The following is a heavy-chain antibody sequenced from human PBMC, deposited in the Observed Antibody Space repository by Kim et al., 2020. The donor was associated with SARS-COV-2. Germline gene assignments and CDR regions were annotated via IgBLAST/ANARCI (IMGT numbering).Heavy chain of an antibody. Sequence: SVKVSCKSSGGTFSSYAISWVRQAPGQGLEWMGGIIPIFGTANYAQKFQGRVTITADKSTSTAYMELSSLRSEDTAVYYCARWGDLWNAFDIWGQGTMVTVSS. CDR2: IIPIFGTA. CDR1: GGTFSSYA. D-gene: IGHD3-10*01. J-gene: IGHJ3*02. CDR3: ARWGDLWNAFDI. V-gene: IGHV1-69*06.